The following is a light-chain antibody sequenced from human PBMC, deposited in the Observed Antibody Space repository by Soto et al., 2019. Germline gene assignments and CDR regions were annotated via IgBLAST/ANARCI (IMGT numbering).Light chain of an antibody. V-gene: IGKV1-39*01. CDR1: QSISSY. J-gene: IGKJ1*01. CDR2: AAS. CDR3: QQSYSTPQT. Sequence: DIQMTQSPSSLSASVGDRVTITCRASQSISSYLNWYQQKPGKAPKLLIYAASSLQSGVPSRFSGSGSGTDVTLTISSLQTEEFATDYCQQSYSTPQTFGQGTKVDIK.